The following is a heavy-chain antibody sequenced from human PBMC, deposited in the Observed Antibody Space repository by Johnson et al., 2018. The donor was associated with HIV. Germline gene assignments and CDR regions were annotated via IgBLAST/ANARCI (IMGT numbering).Heavy chain of an antibody. D-gene: IGHD6-19*01. V-gene: IGHV3-13*01. CDR1: GFTFSSYD. CDR2: IGTAGDT. J-gene: IGHJ3*02. CDR3: AKGGSAVAVAFDI. Sequence: VQLVESGGGLVQPGGSLRLSCAASGFTFSSYDMHWVRQATGKGLEWVSAIGTAGDTYYPGSVKGRFTISRENAKNSLYLQMNSLRAEDTAVYYCAKGGSAVAVAFDIWCQGTMVTVSS.